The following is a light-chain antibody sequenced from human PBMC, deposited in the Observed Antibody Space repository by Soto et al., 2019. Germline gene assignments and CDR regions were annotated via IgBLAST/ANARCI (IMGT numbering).Light chain of an antibody. CDR2: DAS. Sequence: EVVMTQSPATLSVSPGERATLSCRASQSVSSDLAWYQQKPGQAPRLLIYDASFRATGIPDRFSGSGSGTEFTLTISRREPEDFAVYYCQQYGSSPWTFGQGTKVDIK. CDR3: QQYGSSPWT. J-gene: IGKJ1*01. CDR1: QSVSSD. V-gene: IGKV3-20*01.